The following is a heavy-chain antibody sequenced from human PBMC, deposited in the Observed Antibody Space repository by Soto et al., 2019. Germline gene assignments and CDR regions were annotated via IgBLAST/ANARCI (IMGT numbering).Heavy chain of an antibody. D-gene: IGHD2-15*01. CDR1: GFTFSSYA. CDR2: IDGSGRKT. J-gene: IGHJ4*02. V-gene: IGHV3-23*01. Sequence: EVQLLESGGGLVQPGGSLRLSCAASGFTFSSYAMSWVRQAPGKGLEWVSGIDGSGRKTYYADSVKGRFTISRDNSKNTLSVQMDSLRVEDTALYYCAKDGGSVCSGGTCYFQAPDYWGQGTLVTVSS. CDR3: AKDGGSVCSGGTCYFQAPDY.